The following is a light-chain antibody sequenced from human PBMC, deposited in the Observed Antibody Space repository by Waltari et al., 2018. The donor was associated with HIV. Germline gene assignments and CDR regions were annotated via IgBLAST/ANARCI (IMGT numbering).Light chain of an antibody. Sequence: DIQMTQSPSTLPASVGDRVTITCRAGQSIRSWLAWYQQKPGRAPKLLIHKASSLQSGVPSRFSGGGSGTEFTLTITSLQPDDFATYYCQQYDAFPLTFGGGTKVDI. CDR3: QQYDAFPLT. CDR1: QSIRSW. J-gene: IGKJ4*01. V-gene: IGKV1-5*03. CDR2: KAS.